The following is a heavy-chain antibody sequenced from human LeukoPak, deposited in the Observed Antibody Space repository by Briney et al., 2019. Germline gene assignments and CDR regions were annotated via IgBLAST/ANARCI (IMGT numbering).Heavy chain of an antibody. Sequence: SETLSLTCTVSGGSISSSSYYWGWIPQPPGKGLEWIGSIYYSGSTYYNPSLKSRVTISVDTSKDQFSLKLSSVTAADTAVYYCARQYSSSWYEFAFDIWGQGTMVTVPS. CDR2: IYYSGST. J-gene: IGHJ3*02. D-gene: IGHD6-13*01. CDR1: GGSISSSSYY. CDR3: ARQYSSSWYEFAFDI. V-gene: IGHV4-39*01.